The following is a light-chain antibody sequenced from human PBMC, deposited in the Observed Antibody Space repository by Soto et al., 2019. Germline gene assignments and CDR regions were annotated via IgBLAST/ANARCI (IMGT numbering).Light chain of an antibody. Sequence: EIVLTQSPATLPLSPGERATLSCRASQSVSTYLAWYQQKPGQAPRLLIYNASNRATGIPARFSGSGSGTDFTLTISSLQPEDFAVYYCQQRSSWPPGLTFGQGTRLEIK. CDR3: QQRSSWPPGLT. CDR2: NAS. V-gene: IGKV3-11*01. CDR1: QSVSTY. J-gene: IGKJ5*01.